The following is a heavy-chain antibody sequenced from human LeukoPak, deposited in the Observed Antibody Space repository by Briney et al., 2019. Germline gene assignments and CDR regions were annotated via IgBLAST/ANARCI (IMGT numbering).Heavy chain of an antibody. D-gene: IGHD2-8*01. CDR2: IWYDGSNK. V-gene: IGHV3-33*06. Sequence: GGSLRLSCAASGFTFRSYGMHWVRQAPGKGLEWVAVIWYDGSNKYYADSVKGRFTISRDNSRNTLYLQMSSLRAEDTAVYYCTKGPRERLYGTYYGLDVWGQGTTVTVSS. CDR1: GFTFRSYG. CDR3: TKGPRERLYGTYYGLDV. J-gene: IGHJ6*02.